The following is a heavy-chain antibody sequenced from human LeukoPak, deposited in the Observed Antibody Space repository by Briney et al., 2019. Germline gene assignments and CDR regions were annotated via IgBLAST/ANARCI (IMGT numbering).Heavy chain of an antibody. Sequence: GGSLRLSCAASGFTVSSNYMSWVRQAPGKGLEWVSVIYSGDITHYAGSVKGRFTISRDNSKNTLYLQMNSLRAEDTAVYYCARDNPSGTDYWGQGTLVTVSS. CDR1: GFTVSSNY. J-gene: IGHJ4*02. V-gene: IGHV3-53*01. CDR3: ARDNPSGTDY. D-gene: IGHD1-26*01. CDR2: IYSGDIT.